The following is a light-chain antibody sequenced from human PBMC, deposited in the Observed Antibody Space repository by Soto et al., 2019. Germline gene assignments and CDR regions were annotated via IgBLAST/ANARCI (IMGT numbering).Light chain of an antibody. CDR3: QSYDSSLSAYV. V-gene: IGLV1-40*01. CDR1: SSNIGAGYD. J-gene: IGLJ1*01. CDR2: RNN. Sequence: QSVLTQPPSVSGAPGQRVTISCTGSSSNIGAGYDVHWYQQLPGTAPKLLTFRNNNRPSGVPDRFSGSKSGTSASLAITGLQAEDEADYYCQSYDSSLSAYVFATGTKVTVL.